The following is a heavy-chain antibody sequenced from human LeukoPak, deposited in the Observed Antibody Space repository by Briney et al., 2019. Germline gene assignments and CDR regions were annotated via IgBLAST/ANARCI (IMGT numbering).Heavy chain of an antibody. CDR1: GASITSYY. Sequence: SETLSLTCSVSGASITSYYWSWIRQSPGKELEWIAYVYYTGNNKYNPSLKSRVSMSVDRSKNQCSLNLTSVTAADTATYYCAKTAWSVSGTWYFDLWGRGTLVTVSS. V-gene: IGHV4-59*01. CDR2: VYYTGNN. CDR3: AKTAWSVSGTWYFDL. D-gene: IGHD6-19*01. J-gene: IGHJ2*01.